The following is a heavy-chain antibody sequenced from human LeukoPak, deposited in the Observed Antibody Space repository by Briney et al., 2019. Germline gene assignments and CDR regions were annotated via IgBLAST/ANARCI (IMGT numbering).Heavy chain of an antibody. D-gene: IGHD6-6*01. CDR1: GGSISSYY. J-gene: IGHJ6*02. CDR3: ASSSIAARPHYYYGMDA. V-gene: IGHV4-59*08. CDR2: IYYSGGT. Sequence: SETLSLTCTVSGGSISSYYWSWIRQPPGKGLEWIGYIYYSGGTNYNPSLKSRVTISVDTSKNQFSLKLSSVTAADAAVYYCASSSIAARPHYYYGMDAWGQGTTDTVSS.